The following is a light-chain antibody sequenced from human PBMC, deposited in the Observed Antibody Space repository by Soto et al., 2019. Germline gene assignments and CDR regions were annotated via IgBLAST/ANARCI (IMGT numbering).Light chain of an antibody. CDR2: AAF. V-gene: IGKV1-17*01. Sequence: DIQMTQSPSSLSASEGDRVTITCRASQDIRNELSWYQQKPGQAPKRLIYAAFALQSGVPSRFSGDGSWTEFTLTTSTPQSEDFAPYYCLQHNTYLSTFGQGPTVDI. CDR3: LQHNTYLST. CDR1: QDIRNE. J-gene: IGKJ1*01.